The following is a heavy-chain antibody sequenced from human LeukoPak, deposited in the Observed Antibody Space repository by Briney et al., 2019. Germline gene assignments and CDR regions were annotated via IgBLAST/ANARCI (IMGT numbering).Heavy chain of an antibody. V-gene: IGHV4-34*01. CDR3: ARGRGSGWPYYYYGMDV. CDR2: INHSGST. D-gene: IGHD6-19*01. CDR1: GGSFSGYY. Sequence: ASETLSLTCAVCGGSFSGYYWSWIRQPPGKGLEWIGEINHSGSTNYNPSLKSRVTISVDTSKNQFSLKLSSVTAADTAVHYCARGRGSGWPYYYYGMDVWGQGTTVTVSS. J-gene: IGHJ6*02.